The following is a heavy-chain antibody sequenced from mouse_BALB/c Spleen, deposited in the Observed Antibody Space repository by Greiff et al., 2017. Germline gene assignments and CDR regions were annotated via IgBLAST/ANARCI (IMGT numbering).Heavy chain of an antibody. CDR1: GYSFTGYF. CDR3: ERCCDYEGYAVDY. CDR2: INPYNGDT. V-gene: IGHV1-37*01. Sequence: VQLQQSGPELVKPGASMKISCKASGYSFTGYFMHWVKQSHGKSLEWIGRINPYNGDTFYNQKFKGKATLTVDKSSSTAHMELLSLTSEDSAVYYCERCCDYEGYAVDYWGQGTSVTVSS. D-gene: IGHD2-4*01. J-gene: IGHJ4*01.